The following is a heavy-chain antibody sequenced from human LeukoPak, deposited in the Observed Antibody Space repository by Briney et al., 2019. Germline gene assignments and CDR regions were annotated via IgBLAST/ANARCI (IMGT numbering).Heavy chain of an antibody. CDR3: ASITVDTAMVYFDY. D-gene: IGHD5-18*01. Sequence: SETLSLTCTVSGGSISSYYWSWIRQSPGKGLEWIGYIYYSGSTNYNPSLKSRVTISVDTSKNQFSLKLSSVTAADTAVYYCASITVDTAMVYFDYWGQGTLVTVSS. CDR1: GGSISSYY. CDR2: IYYSGST. V-gene: IGHV4-59*08. J-gene: IGHJ4*02.